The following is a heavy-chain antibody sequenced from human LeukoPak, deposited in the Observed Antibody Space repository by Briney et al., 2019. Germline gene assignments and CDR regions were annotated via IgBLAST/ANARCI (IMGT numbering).Heavy chain of an antibody. Sequence: SGTLSLTCTVSGGSISSYYWSWIRQPPGKGLEWIGYIYYSGSTNYNPSLKSRVTISVDTSKNQFSLKLSSVTAADTAVYYCARAKYYKVLTGYYFDYWGQGALVTVSS. CDR1: GGSISSYY. CDR3: ARAKYYKVLTGYYFDY. J-gene: IGHJ4*02. CDR2: IYYSGST. V-gene: IGHV4-59*01. D-gene: IGHD3-9*01.